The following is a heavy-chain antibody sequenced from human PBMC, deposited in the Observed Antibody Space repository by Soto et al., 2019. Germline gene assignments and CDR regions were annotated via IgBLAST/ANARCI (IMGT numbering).Heavy chain of an antibody. J-gene: IGHJ5*02. CDR3: ARLESTSCYACWFEP. CDR2: ISAYNGNT. Sequence: GASVKVSCKASGYTFTSYGISWVRQAPGQGLEWMGWISAYNGNTNYAQKLQGRVTMTTDTSTSTAYMELRSLRSDDTAVYYCARLESTSCYACWFEPWGQGTLVTVSS. CDR1: GYTFTSYG. D-gene: IGHD2-2*01. V-gene: IGHV1-18*01.